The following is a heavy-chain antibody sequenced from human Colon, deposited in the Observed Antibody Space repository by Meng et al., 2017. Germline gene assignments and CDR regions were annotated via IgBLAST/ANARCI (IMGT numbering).Heavy chain of an antibody. D-gene: IGHD2-15*01. V-gene: IGHV1-2*06. CDR1: GYTLY. Sequence: QVHLVQTGAERKKPGPSVTVSCKASGYTLYIHWVRLRPGEGLEWMGRINPRTGDTKSAQSFQGRVTMTRDTSTTTFSMDLRSLTTDDSAIYFCARESADGGSFDLWGQGTLVTVSS. CDR2: INPRTGDT. J-gene: IGHJ4*02. CDR3: ARESADGGSFDL.